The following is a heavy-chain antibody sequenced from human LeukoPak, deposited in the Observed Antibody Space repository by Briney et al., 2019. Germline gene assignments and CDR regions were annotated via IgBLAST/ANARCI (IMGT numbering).Heavy chain of an antibody. V-gene: IGHV4-59*08. D-gene: IGHD5-18*01. CDR2: IYYSGST. CDR1: GGSISSYY. CDR3: ARRGYSYGVDY. Sequence: SETLSLTCTVPGGSISSYYWSWIRQPPGKGLEWIGYIYYSGSTNYNPSLKSRVTISVDTSKNQFSLKLSSVTAADTAVYYCARRGYSYGVDYWGQGTLVTVSS. J-gene: IGHJ4*02.